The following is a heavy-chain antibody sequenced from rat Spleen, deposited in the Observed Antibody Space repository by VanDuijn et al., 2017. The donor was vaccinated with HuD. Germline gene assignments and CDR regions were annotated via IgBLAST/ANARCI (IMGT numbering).Heavy chain of an antibody. D-gene: IGHD5-1*01. CDR2: IKHSGST. V-gene: IGHV3-1*01. CDR1: GHSITTNY. Sequence: EVQLQESGPGLVKPSQSLSLTCSVTGHSITTNYWGWIRKFPGNKMEWIGHIKHSGSTSYNPSLKSRISFTRDTSKNQFFLHLNSVTTEDTATYYCARWRDWELFDYWGQGVMVTVSS. J-gene: IGHJ2*01. CDR3: ARWRDWELFDY.